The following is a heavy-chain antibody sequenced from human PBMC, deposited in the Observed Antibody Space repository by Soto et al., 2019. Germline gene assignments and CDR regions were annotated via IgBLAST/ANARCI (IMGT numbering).Heavy chain of an antibody. J-gene: IGHJ3*02. Sequence: RASVKVSCKASGYTFTSYDINWVRQATGQGLEWMGWTNPNSGNTGYAQKFQGRVTMTRNTSISTAYMELSSLRSEDTAVYYCARCQISLTMIVVEAVDGDAFDIWGQGTMVTVSS. D-gene: IGHD3-22*01. CDR3: ARCQISLTMIVVEAVDGDAFDI. CDR2: TNPNSGNT. V-gene: IGHV1-8*01. CDR1: GYTFTSYD.